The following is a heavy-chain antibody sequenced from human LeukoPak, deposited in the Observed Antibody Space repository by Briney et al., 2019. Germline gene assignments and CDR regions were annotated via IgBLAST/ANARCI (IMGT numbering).Heavy chain of an antibody. CDR2: IYSGGST. J-gene: IGHJ4*02. Sequence: GGSLRLSCAASGFTVSSNYMSWVRQAPGQGLEWVSIIYSGGSTYYADSVKGRFTISRDNSKNTLYLQMNSLRAEDTAVYYCARDSTGLRYFDYWGQGTLVTVSS. D-gene: IGHD4-17*01. V-gene: IGHV3-53*01. CDR1: GFTVSSNY. CDR3: ARDSTGLRYFDY.